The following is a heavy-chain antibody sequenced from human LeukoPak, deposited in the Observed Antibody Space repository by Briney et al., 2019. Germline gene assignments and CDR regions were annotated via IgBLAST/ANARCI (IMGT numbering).Heavy chain of an antibody. D-gene: IGHD6-13*01. CDR3: ARVAAAAGPIYYYYMDV. Sequence: SETLSLTCTVSGGSISSYYWSWIRQPPGKGLEWIGYIYTSGSTNYNPSLKSRVTISVDTSKNQFSLKLSSVTAADTAVYYCARVAAAAGPIYYYYMDVWGKGTTVTVSS. CDR2: IYTSGST. J-gene: IGHJ6*03. CDR1: GGSISSYY. V-gene: IGHV4-4*09.